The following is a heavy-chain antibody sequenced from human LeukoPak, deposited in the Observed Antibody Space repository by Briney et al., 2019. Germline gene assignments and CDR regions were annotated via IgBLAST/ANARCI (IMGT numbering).Heavy chain of an antibody. D-gene: IGHD3-10*01. CDR1: GFTVSNNF. J-gene: IGHJ4*02. CDR2: ILDVGNT. V-gene: IGHV3-66*01. Sequence: GRSLRLSCPPSGFTVSNNFMNYVRHAPGKGLEWVSVILDVGNTYYADSVKDRFTISRDNSKNTLYLQMNSSRVEGTAVYYCRRDAPAGGKLDSWGQGTLVTVSS. CDR3: RRDAPAGGKLDS.